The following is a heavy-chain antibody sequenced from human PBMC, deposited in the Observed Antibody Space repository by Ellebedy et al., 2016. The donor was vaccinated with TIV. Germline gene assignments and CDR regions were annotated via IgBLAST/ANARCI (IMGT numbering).Heavy chain of an antibody. CDR2: TYYRSKWNN. D-gene: IGHD3-10*01. J-gene: IGHJ6*02. CDR1: GDSVSTDIG. V-gene: IGHV6-1*01. CDR3: ARGWFGSGMGV. Sequence: SQTFSLTCVISGDSVSTDIGWNWIRQSPSRGLEWLGRTYYRSKWNNDYAVSLKSRITINPDTSKNLFSLQLNSVTPEDTAVYYCARGWFGSGMGVWGQGTTVTVSS.